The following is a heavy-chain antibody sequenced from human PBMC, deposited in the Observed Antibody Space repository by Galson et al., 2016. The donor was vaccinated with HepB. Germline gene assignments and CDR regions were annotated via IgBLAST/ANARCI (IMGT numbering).Heavy chain of an antibody. V-gene: IGHV3-7*01. J-gene: IGHJ3*01. CDR3: VSGYTCGI. Sequence: SLRLSCAASGFTFSAYWMAWIRQAPGKGLEWVANTNQDGSGKHYVDSAKGRFTVSRDNAKNSVFLDMNSLRAEDTAVYYCVSGYTCGIWGQGTTVTVSS. CDR1: GFTFSAYW. D-gene: IGHD6-19*01. CDR2: TNQDGSGK.